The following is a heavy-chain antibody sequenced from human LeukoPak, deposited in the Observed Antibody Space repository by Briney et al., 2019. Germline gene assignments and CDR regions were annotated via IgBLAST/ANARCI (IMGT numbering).Heavy chain of an antibody. CDR1: GYTFTGYY. Sequence: GASVKVSCKASGYTFTGYYMHWVRQAPGQGLEWMGRINPNSGGTNYAQKFQGRVIMTRDTSISTAYMELSRLRSDDTALYYCARDEAYSYGRVDYWGQGTLVTVSS. V-gene: IGHV1-2*06. D-gene: IGHD5-18*01. CDR2: INPNSGGT. J-gene: IGHJ4*02. CDR3: ARDEAYSYGRVDY.